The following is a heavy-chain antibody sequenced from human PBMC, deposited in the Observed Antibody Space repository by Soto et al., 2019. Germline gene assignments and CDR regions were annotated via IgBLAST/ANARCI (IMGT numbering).Heavy chain of an antibody. D-gene: IGHD6-13*01. CDR3: ARDPRQQLPDDAFDI. CDR1: GFTFSSYA. J-gene: IGHJ3*02. V-gene: IGHV3-30-3*01. Sequence: VGSLRLSCAASGFTFSSYAMHWVRQAPGKGLEWVAVISYDGSNKYYADSVKGRFTISRDNSKNTLYLQMNSLRAEDTAVYYCARDPRQQLPDDAFDIWGQGTMVTVSS. CDR2: ISYDGSNK.